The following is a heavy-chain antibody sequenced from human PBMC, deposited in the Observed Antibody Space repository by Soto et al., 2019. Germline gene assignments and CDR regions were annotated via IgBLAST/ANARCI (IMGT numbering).Heavy chain of an antibody. Sequence: GGSLRLSCTVSGFTFGEYAMTWSRQAPGKELEWVGFIRSKAYGETTEYAASVKGRFTISRDDSKSIAYLHMNSLKTEDTAVYYCTRDGTSYYDFWSGYYTIFDYWGQGTLVTVSS. CDR2: IRSKAYGETT. J-gene: IGHJ4*02. D-gene: IGHD3-3*01. V-gene: IGHV3-49*03. CDR3: TRDGTSYYDFWSGYYTIFDY. CDR1: GFTFGEYA.